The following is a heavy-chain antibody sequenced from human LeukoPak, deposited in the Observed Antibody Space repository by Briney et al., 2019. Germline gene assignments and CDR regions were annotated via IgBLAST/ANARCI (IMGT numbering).Heavy chain of an antibody. J-gene: IGHJ4*02. D-gene: IGHD3-22*01. V-gene: IGHV3-11*04. Sequence: KPGGSLTLSCAASGFTFSDYYMSWIRQAPGKGLEWVSYISSSGTTMYYADSVKGRFTISRDNAKNSLYLQMNSLRAEETAVYYCARARAYYYESSLLFDYWGQGTLVTVSS. CDR2: ISSSGTTM. CDR1: GFTFSDYY. CDR3: ARARAYYYESSLLFDY.